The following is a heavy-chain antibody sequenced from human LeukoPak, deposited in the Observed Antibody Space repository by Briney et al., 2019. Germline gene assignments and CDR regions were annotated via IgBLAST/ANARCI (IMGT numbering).Heavy chain of an antibody. Sequence: PGGSLRLSCAASGFTFSSYSMSWVRQAPGKGLEWVANIRQDGSVQNYVDSVKGRFTISRDNPKNSVYLQTSSLRAEDTAVHYCPVTTRSRGFDYWGQGTLVTVSS. CDR2: IRQDGSVQ. D-gene: IGHD1/OR15-1a*01. V-gene: IGHV3-7*01. CDR1: GFTFSSYS. J-gene: IGHJ4*02. CDR3: PVTTRSRGFDY.